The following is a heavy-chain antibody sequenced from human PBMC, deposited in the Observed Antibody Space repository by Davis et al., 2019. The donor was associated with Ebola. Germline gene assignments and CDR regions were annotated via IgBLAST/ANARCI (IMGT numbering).Heavy chain of an antibody. CDR3: AGWGGNYYYYGMDV. V-gene: IGHV3-66*01. CDR1: GFIISDNY. J-gene: IGHJ6*04. CDR2: VYSGGTT. Sequence: GESLKTSCAVSGFIISDNYMSWVRQAPGKGLEWVSTVYSGGTTSYTDSVKGRFTISRDNSKNTLYLQMNSLRAEDTAVYYCAGWGGNYYYYGMDVWGKGTTVTVSS. D-gene: IGHD3-16*01.